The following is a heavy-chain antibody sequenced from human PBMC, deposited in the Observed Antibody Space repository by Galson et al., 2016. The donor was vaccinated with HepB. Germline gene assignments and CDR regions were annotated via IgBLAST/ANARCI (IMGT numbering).Heavy chain of an antibody. D-gene: IGHD5-18*01. CDR2: FHYTGSI. CDR3: AREERSSGYTD. J-gene: IGHJ4*02. CDR1: GGSVSSGSYY. Sequence: SETLSLTCTVSGGSVSSGSYYWTWIRQPPGKGLEWIGYFHYTGSINYNPSLKSRVTISGDTSKNQLSLKLNTVTAADTAVYYCAREERSSGYTDWGQGTLVTVSS. V-gene: IGHV4-61*01.